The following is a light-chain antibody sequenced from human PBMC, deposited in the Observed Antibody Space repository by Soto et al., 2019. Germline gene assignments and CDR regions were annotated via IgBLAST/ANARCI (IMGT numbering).Light chain of an antibody. J-gene: IGKJ1*01. CDR1: QSVSSN. Sequence: EIVMTQSPATLSVSPGERATLSCRASQSVSSNLAWDQQKPCQAPRLLIYGASTRATGIPARFSGSGSGTEFTLTISSLQSEDFAVYYCQQYNNWPPWTFGQGTKVEIK. CDR2: GAS. V-gene: IGKV3-15*01. CDR3: QQYNNWPPWT.